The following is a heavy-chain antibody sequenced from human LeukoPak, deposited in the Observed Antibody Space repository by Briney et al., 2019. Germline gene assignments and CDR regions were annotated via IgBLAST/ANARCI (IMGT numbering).Heavy chain of an antibody. CDR2: ILPNYPPA. Sequence: GESPKISCKASGYIFVTRWIAWVRQMPGKGLERVGIILPNYPPAKYSPSFQGKVIISVDKSISTTYLQWGNLETSDSAIYYCVTGPFCRSGGCYGYWGQGTPITVST. V-gene: IGHV5-51*01. CDR1: GYIFVTRW. D-gene: IGHD2-15*01. CDR3: VTGPFCRSGGCYGY. J-gene: IGHJ4*02.